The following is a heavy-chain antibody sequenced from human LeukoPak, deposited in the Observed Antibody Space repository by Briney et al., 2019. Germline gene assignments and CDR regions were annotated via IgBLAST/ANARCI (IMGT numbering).Heavy chain of an antibody. Sequence: ASVKVSCKASGYTFSSYGISWVRQAPGQGLEWMGWISAYNGNTKYAQNFQGRVTMTTDTSTSTVYMELRSLRSDDTAVYYCARDLSVVRGVIWFDYWGQGTLVTVSS. J-gene: IGHJ4*02. V-gene: IGHV1-18*01. CDR2: ISAYNGNT. CDR1: GYTFSSYG. D-gene: IGHD3-10*01. CDR3: ARDLSVVRGVIWFDY.